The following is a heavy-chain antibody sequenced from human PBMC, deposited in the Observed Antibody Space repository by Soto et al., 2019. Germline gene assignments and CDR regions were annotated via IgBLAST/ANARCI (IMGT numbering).Heavy chain of an antibody. J-gene: IGHJ6*02. CDR1: GGSFSGYY. CDR3: ARRQSGYSHGYYYGMDV. CDR2: SNHSGST. V-gene: IGHV4-34*01. Sequence: SETLSLTCAVYGGSFSGYYWSWIRQPPGKGLEWIGESNHSGSTNYNPSLKSRLTISVDTSKNQFSLKLSSVTAADTAVYYCARRQSGYSHGYYYGMDVWGQGTTVTVSS. D-gene: IGHD5-18*01.